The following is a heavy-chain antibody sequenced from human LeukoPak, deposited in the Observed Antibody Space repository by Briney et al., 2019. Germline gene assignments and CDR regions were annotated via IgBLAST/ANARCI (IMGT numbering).Heavy chain of an antibody. CDR1: GGSVSNYY. D-gene: IGHD5-18*01. Sequence: SETLSLTCTVSGGSVSNYYWGWIRQPPGKGLEWIGSIYYSGSTYYNPSLKSRVTISVDTSKNQFSLKLSSVTAADTAVYYCAREPKGYSYGYRPQWLRRNNWFDPWGQGTLVTVSS. CDR3: AREPKGYSYGYRPQWLRRNNWFDP. J-gene: IGHJ5*02. CDR2: IYYSGST. V-gene: IGHV4-39*07.